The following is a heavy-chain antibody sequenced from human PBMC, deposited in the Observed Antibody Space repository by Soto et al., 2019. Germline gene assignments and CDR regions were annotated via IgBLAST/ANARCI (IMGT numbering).Heavy chain of an antibody. D-gene: IGHD2-2*01. V-gene: IGHV1-46*01. Sequence: QVQLVQSGAEVKKPGASVKVSCKASGYTFTSYYMHWVRQAPGQGLEWMGIINPSGGSTSYAQKFQGRVTMTRDTSTSTVYKELSSLRSEDTAVYYCASSSRWGAFDIWGQGTMVTVSS. CDR1: GYTFTSYY. CDR2: INPSGGST. J-gene: IGHJ3*02. CDR3: ASSSRWGAFDI.